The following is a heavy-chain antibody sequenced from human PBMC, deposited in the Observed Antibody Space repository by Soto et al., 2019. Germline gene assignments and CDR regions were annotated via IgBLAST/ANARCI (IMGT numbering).Heavy chain of an antibody. CDR2: ISAYNSNT. CDR1: GYTFTSYG. CDR3: ARWSTVTPSNWFDP. V-gene: IGHV1-18*01. Sequence: GASVKVSCKASGYTFTSYGISWVRQAPGQGLEWMGWISAYNSNTNYAQKLQGRVTMTTDTSTSTAYMELRSLRSDDTAVYYCARWSTVTPSNWFDPWGQGTLVTVS. J-gene: IGHJ5*02. D-gene: IGHD4-4*01.